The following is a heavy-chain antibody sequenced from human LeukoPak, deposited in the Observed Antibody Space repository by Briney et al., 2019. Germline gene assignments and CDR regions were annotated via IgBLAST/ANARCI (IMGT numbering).Heavy chain of an antibody. CDR2: IIPIFGTA. J-gene: IGHJ5*02. D-gene: IGHD5-24*01. CDR3: ARSTEWLQNP. Sequence: SVKVSCKASGGTFSSYGISWVRQAPGQGLEWMGRIIPIFGTANYAQKFQGRVTITTDESTSTAYMELSSLRSEDTAVYYCARSTEWLQNPWGQGTLVTISS. V-gene: IGHV1-69*05. CDR1: GGTFSSYG.